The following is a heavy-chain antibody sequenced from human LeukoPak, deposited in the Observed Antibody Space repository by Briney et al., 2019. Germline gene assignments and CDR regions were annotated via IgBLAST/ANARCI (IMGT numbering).Heavy chain of an antibody. CDR2: IYYSGST. D-gene: IGHD6-13*01. J-gene: IGHJ5*02. CDR3: ASRPRGYSSSWYAH. Sequence: KPSETLSLTCTVSGGSISSYYWSWIRQPPGKGLEWIGYIYYSGSTNYNPSLKSRVTISVDTSKNQFSLKLSSVTAADTAVYYCASRPRGYSSSWYAHWGQGTLVTVSS. CDR1: GGSISSYY. V-gene: IGHV4-59*01.